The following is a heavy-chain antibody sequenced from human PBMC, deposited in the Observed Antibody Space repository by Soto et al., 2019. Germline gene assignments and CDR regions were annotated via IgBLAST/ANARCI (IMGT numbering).Heavy chain of an antibody. Sequence: EVQLLESGGGLVQPGGSLRLSCAASGFTFSSYAMSWVRQAPGKGLEWVSAISGSGGSTYYADSVKGRFTISRDNSKNTLYLQMNSLRAEDTAVYYCAKASPPDWNDNYYSYMDVWGKGTTVTVSS. V-gene: IGHV3-23*01. CDR3: AKASPPDWNDNYYSYMDV. CDR1: GFTFSSYA. CDR2: ISGSGGST. J-gene: IGHJ6*03. D-gene: IGHD1-1*01.